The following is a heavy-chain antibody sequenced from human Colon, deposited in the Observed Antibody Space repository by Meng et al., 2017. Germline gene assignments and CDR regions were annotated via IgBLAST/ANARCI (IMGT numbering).Heavy chain of an antibody. D-gene: IGHD2-21*01. CDR2: INPDGTTT. CDR3: VKDLLWNSFDM. CDR1: GFGFSTNW. V-gene: IGHV3-74*01. J-gene: IGHJ3*02. Sequence: GESLKISCATSGFGFSTNWMDWVRQDPGKGLVWVSSINPDGTTTNYAESVKGRFTISRDNAKNTLFLQMNSLRAEDTAVYYCVKDLLWNSFDMWGQGTMVTVSS.